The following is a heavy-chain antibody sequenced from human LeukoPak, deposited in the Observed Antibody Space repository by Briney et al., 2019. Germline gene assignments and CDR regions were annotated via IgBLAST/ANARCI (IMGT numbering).Heavy chain of an antibody. CDR2: IDSDGRSP. V-gene: IGHV3-74*01. J-gene: IGHJ4*02. CDR3: VGSGPSTY. CDR1: GFTIINYW. Sequence: PGGSLRLSCAASGFTIINYWIHWVRQLPGKGLVWVSHIDSDGRSPTYADSVRGRFTISRDNAKNILYLQMNSPRVDDTAVYYCVGSGPSTYWGQGAPVTVSP.